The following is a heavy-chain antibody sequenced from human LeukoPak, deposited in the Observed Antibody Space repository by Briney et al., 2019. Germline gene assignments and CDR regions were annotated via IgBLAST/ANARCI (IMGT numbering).Heavy chain of an antibody. J-gene: IGHJ4*02. D-gene: IGHD6-6*01. Sequence: GGSLKLSCAASGFTFSGSAMHWVRQASGKGLEWVGRIRSKANNYATAYAASVKGRFTISRDDSKNTAYLQMNSLKTEDTAVYYCAKGEYSSSYWGQGTLVTVSS. CDR1: GFTFSGSA. CDR3: AKGEYSSSY. V-gene: IGHV3-73*01. CDR2: IRSKANNYAT.